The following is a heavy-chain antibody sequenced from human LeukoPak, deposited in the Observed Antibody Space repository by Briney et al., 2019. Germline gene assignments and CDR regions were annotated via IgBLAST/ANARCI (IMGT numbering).Heavy chain of an antibody. V-gene: IGHV1-46*03. CDR2: INPSGGST. CDR1: GYTFTAYY. Sequence: ASVKVSCKVSGYTFTAYYMHWVRQAPGQGLEWMGIINPSGGSTSCAQKFQGRVTMTRDTSTSTVYMELSSLRSEDTAVYYCARDPNSSGYYSSFDYWGQGTLVTVSS. D-gene: IGHD3-22*01. CDR3: ARDPNSSGYYSSFDY. J-gene: IGHJ4*02.